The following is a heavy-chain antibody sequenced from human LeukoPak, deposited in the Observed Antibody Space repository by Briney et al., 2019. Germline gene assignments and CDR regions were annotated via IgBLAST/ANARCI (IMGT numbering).Heavy chain of an antibody. D-gene: IGHD1-26*01. CDR2: VHKSGSS. V-gene: IGHV4-38-2*01. CDR3: VRSEVGDFDS. J-gene: IGHJ4*02. CDR1: GYSISKGYY. Sequence: AETLSLTCAVSGYSISKGYYGGWVRQPPGKRAQLSGSVHKSGSSYYNPSLRSRATISLHTSQNQFSLTLTSVTAPDSATYYCVRSEVGDFDSWGQGTLVTVSS.